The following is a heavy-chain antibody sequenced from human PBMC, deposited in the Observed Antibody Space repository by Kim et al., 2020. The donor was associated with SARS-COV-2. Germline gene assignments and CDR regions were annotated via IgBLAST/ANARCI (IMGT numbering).Heavy chain of an antibody. Sequence: GGSLRLSCAASGFTFSSYGMSWVRQAPGKGLEWVSEISGSGENTYYADSVKGRFTISRDNSKNTLYLQMNSLRAEDTAIYYCVNVWFGSWGQGTLVTVSS. D-gene: IGHD3-10*01. CDR1: GFTFSSYG. V-gene: IGHV3-23*01. J-gene: IGHJ4*02. CDR3: VNVWFGS. CDR2: ISGSGENT.